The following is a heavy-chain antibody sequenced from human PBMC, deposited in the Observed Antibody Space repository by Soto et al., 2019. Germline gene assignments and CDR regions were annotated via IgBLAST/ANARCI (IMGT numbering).Heavy chain of an antibody. CDR2: IYYSGST. Sequence: PSETLSLTCTVSGGSISSYYWSWIRQPPGKGLEWIGYIYYSGSTNYNPSLKSRVTISVDTSKNQFSLKLSSVTAADTAVYYCARGGVSAMVMFDPWGQGXLVTVSS. J-gene: IGHJ5*02. CDR3: ARGGVSAMVMFDP. CDR1: GGSISSYY. V-gene: IGHV4-59*01. D-gene: IGHD5-18*01.